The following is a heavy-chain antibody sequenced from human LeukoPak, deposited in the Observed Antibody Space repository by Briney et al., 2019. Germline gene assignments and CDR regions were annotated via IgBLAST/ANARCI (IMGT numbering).Heavy chain of an antibody. CDR3: ARGGYYDSSGYYYGDAFDI. Sequence: GASVKVSCKASAYTFTSYDINWVRQATGQGLEWMGWMNPNSGNTGYAQKFQGRVTMTRNNSISTAYMELSSLRSEDTAVYYCARGGYYDSSGYYYGDAFDIWGQGTMVTVSS. J-gene: IGHJ3*02. CDR2: MNPNSGNT. V-gene: IGHV1-8*01. D-gene: IGHD3-22*01. CDR1: AYTFTSYD.